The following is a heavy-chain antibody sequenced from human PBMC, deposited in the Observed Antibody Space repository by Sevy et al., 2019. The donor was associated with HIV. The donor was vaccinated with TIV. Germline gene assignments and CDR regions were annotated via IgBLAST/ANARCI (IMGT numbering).Heavy chain of an antibody. CDR1: GFTFITYN. J-gene: IGHJ4*02. V-gene: IGHV3-21*06. CDR3: ARGPPDGSYHYFDY. D-gene: IGHD1-26*01. CDR2: ISGSSNYI. Sequence: AGGSLRLSCAASGFTFITYNMNWVRQAPGKGLEWVSSISGSSNYIYYAESLKGRFIVSRDNAKDKLYLQMNSLRADDTALYYCARGPPDGSYHYFDYWGQGTLVTVSS.